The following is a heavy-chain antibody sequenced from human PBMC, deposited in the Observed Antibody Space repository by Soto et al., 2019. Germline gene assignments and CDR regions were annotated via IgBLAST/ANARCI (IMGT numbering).Heavy chain of an antibody. CDR2: ISVYNGNT. Sequence: QVQLLQSGAAAQKPGASVKVSCKASGYALTTYGTSWVRQAPGQGLQWMGWISVYNGNTNCAQKFQGQLTMTTDTSTNTAYMELMRVRSNDTAVYYCARGWSRGGYYEAFDCWGQGTLVTVSS. CDR1: GYALTTYG. V-gene: IGHV1-18*04. D-gene: IGHD4-17*01. CDR3: ARGWSRGGYYEAFDC. J-gene: IGHJ4*02.